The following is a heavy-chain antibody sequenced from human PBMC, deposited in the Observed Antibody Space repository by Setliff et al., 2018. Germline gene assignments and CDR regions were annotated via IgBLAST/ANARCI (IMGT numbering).Heavy chain of an antibody. D-gene: IGHD3-10*01. CDR1: GYTFTGYY. CDR2: INPNSGGT. J-gene: IGHJ6*03. Sequence: ASVKVSCKASGYTFTGYYMHWVRQAPGQGLEWMGWINPNSGGTNYAQKFQGRVTMTRDTSISTAYMELSRLRSDDTAVYYCARATMVRGVSRYYYYDMDVWGKGTTVTVSS. CDR3: ARATMVRGVSRYYYYDMDV. V-gene: IGHV1-2*02.